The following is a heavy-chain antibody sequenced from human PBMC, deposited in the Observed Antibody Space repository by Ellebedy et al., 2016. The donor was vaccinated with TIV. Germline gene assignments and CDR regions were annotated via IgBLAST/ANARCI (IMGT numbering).Heavy chain of an antibody. D-gene: IGHD3-10*01. CDR1: GFAFGGFA. V-gene: IGHV3-21*01. J-gene: IGHJ6*03. CDR2: ISYNGDET. CDR3: VRFPRGAPFADYLYYMDV. Sequence: GESLKISCAASGFAFGGFAMNWVRQAPGKGLQWVSSISYNGDETFYADSVRGRFTISRDNAMNSLYLQINSLRAEDTAVYYCVRFPRGAPFADYLYYMDVWGKGIMVTVSS.